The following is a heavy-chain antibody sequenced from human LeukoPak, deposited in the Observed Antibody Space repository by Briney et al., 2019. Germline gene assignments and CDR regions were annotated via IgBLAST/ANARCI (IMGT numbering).Heavy chain of an antibody. CDR3: AREGVTGALDY. CDR2: LNRDGSFT. CDR1: GFTFSSYL. D-gene: IGHD3-9*01. Sequence: GGSLRLSCAASGFTFSSYLMHWVRQVPGKGLGWVSRLNRDGSFTTYADSVKGRFTISRDNAKSTLYLQMNSLRAEDTAVYLCAREGVTGALDYWGQGALVTVSS. V-gene: IGHV3-74*01. J-gene: IGHJ4*02.